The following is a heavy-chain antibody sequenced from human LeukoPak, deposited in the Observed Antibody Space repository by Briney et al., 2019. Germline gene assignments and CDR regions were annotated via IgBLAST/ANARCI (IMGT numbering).Heavy chain of an antibody. V-gene: IGHV4-39*07. CDR2: IYYSGST. J-gene: IGHJ4*02. Sequence: SETLSLTCTVSGGSISSSSYYWGWIRQPPGKGLEWIGSIYYSGSTYYNPSLKSRVTISVDTSKNQFSLKLSSVTAADTAVYYCAGLTGTTIFLRGQGTLVTVSS. CDR1: GGSISSSSYY. CDR3: AGLTGTTIFL. D-gene: IGHD1-7*01.